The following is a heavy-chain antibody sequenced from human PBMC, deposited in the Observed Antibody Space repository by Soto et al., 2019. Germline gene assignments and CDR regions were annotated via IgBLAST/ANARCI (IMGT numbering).Heavy chain of an antibody. D-gene: IGHD4-4*01. CDR3: ARGPRGGDDYSNYNWIDP. J-gene: IGHJ5*02. V-gene: IGHV1-8*01. CDR1: GYSFTTYD. CDR2: MNPKSGKT. Sequence: ASVKVSCKASGYSFTTYDINWVRQATGQGLEWMGWMNPKSGKTGYAQKFQGRVTMTRDTSINTAYMELSSLRSEDTALYYCARGPRGGDDYSNYNWIDPWGQGTLVTVST.